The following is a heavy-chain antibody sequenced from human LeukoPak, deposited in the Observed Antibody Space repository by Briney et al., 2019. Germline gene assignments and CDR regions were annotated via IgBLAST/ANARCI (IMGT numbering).Heavy chain of an antibody. D-gene: IGHD6-13*01. V-gene: IGHV3-30-3*01. CDR1: GFIFSNYV. J-gene: IGHJ5*02. Sequence: GGSLRLSCAASGFIFSNYVMNWARQAPGKGLEWVAIISYDGSNRYYADSVKGRFTISRDNSKNTVYLQMNSLRAEDTAVYYCATRIASPGRGWFDPWGQGTLVTVSS. CDR2: ISYDGSNR. CDR3: ATRIASPGRGWFDP.